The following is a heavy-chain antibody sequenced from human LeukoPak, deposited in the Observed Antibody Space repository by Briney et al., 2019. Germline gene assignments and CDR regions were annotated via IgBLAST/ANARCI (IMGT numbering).Heavy chain of an antibody. CDR3: ARSGLSRFDY. Sequence: GGSLRLSCAASGFTFSIYAMSWVRQAPGKGLEWVSAFSGSGGSTYYADSVKGRFTISRDNSKNTLYLQMNSLRAEDTAVYYCARSGLSRFDYWGQGTLVTVSS. CDR2: FSGSGGST. V-gene: IGHV3-23*01. D-gene: IGHD4/OR15-4a*01. CDR1: GFTFSIYA. J-gene: IGHJ4*02.